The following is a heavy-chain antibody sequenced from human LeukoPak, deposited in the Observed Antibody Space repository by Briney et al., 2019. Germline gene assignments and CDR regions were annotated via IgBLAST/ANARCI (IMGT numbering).Heavy chain of an antibody. CDR2: INHSGST. Sequence: PSETLSLTCAVYGGSFSGYYWSWIRQPPGKGLGWIGEINHSGSTNYNPSLKSRVTISVDTSKNQFSLKLSSVTAADTAVYYCARGIPPRHWGLDYWGQGTLVTVSS. J-gene: IGHJ4*02. CDR1: GGSFSGYY. D-gene: IGHD7-27*01. V-gene: IGHV4-34*01. CDR3: ARGIPPRHWGLDY.